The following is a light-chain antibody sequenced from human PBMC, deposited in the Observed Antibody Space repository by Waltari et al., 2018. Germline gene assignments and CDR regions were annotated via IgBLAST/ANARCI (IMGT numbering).Light chain of an antibody. J-gene: IGKJ2*01. CDR3: QQYNNWPPYT. CDR2: GAS. CDR1: QSLNTN. V-gene: IGKV3-15*01. Sequence: EIVMTQSPATLSVSPGERATLSCRASQSLNTNLAWYQQKPGQAPRLLIFGASTRATGVPARFSGRGSGTEFTLTITSLQSEDYALYYCQQYNNWPPYTFAQGTKLEIK.